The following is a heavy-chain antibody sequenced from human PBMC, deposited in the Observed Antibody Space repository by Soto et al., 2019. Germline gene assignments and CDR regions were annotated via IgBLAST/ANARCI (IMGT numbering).Heavy chain of an antibody. CDR2: IYYSGST. CDR3: ARRRPGDIVAPGVPYYYYMDV. J-gene: IGHJ6*03. D-gene: IGHD5-12*01. CDR1: GGSISSSSYY. V-gene: IGHV4-39*01. Sequence: PSETLSLTCTVSGGSISSSSYYWGWIRQPPGKGLEWIGSIYYSGSTYYNPSLKSRVTISVDTSKNQFSLKLSSVTAADTAVYYCARRRPGDIVAPGVPYYYYMDVWGKGTTVTVSS.